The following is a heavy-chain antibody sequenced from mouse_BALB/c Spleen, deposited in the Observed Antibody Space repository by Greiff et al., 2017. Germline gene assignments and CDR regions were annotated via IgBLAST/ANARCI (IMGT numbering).Heavy chain of an antibody. J-gene: IGHJ4*01. D-gene: IGHD1-1*01. CDR3: ATTITTVVGGDYYAMDY. CDR2: ISSGGSYT. V-gene: IGHV5-9-4*01. Sequence: EVKLMESGGGLVKPGGSLKLSCAASGFTFSSYAMSWVRQSPEKRLEWVAEISSGGSYTYYPDTVTGRFTISRDNAKNTLYLEMSSLRSEDTAMYYCATTITTVVGGDYYAMDYWGQGTSVTVSS. CDR1: GFTFSSYA.